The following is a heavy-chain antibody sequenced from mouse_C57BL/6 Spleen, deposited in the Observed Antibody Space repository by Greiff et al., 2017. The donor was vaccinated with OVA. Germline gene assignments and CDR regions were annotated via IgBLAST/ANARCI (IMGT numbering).Heavy chain of an antibody. Sequence: VQLKQSGAELVRPGASVKLSCTASGFNIKDDYMHWVKQRPEQGLEWIGWIDPENGDTEYASKFQGKATITADTSSNTAYLQLSSLTSEDTAVYYCTTDYYGSGGDYWGQGTTLTVSS. D-gene: IGHD1-1*01. CDR1: GFNIKDDY. CDR3: TTDYYGSGGDY. V-gene: IGHV14-4*01. J-gene: IGHJ2*01. CDR2: IDPENGDT.